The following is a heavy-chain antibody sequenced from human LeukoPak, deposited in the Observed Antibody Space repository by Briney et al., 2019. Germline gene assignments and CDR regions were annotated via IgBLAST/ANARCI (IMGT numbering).Heavy chain of an antibody. V-gene: IGHV3-30-3*01. CDR2: ISYDGSNK. Sequence: LAGGSLRLSCAASGFTFSSYAMHWVRQAPGKGLEWVAVISYDGSNKYYADSVKGRFTISRDNSKNTLYLQMNSLRAEDTAVYYCAREGPYYDSSGCDLFDYWGQGTLVTDSS. CDR1: GFTFSSYA. D-gene: IGHD3-22*01. CDR3: AREGPYYDSSGCDLFDY. J-gene: IGHJ4*02.